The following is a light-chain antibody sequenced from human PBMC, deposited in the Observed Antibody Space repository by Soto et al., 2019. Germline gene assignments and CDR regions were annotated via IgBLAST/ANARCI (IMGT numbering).Light chain of an antibody. CDR3: QQYSPPLT. CDR1: QSVSSSY. V-gene: IGKV3-20*01. Sequence: EIVLTQSPGTLSLSPGERATLSCRASQSVSSSYLTWYQQKPGQAPRLLIYGASSRATGIPDRFSGSGSGKDFTLTISRLEPEDFAVYYCQQYSPPLTFGGGTKVEIK. CDR2: GAS. J-gene: IGKJ4*01.